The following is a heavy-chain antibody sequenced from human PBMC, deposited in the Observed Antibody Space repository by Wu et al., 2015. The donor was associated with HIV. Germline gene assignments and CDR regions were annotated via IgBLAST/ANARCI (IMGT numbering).Heavy chain of an antibody. V-gene: IGHV1-2*02. CDR3: ARDGPWFGETPGAFDI. D-gene: IGHD3-10*01. CDR1: GYTFIDYY. CDR2: INPNRGGT. J-gene: IGHJ3*02. Sequence: QVQLVQSGAEVKKPGASVKVSCKASGYTFIDYYIYWVRQAPGQGLEWMGWINPNRGGTKYAQKFQGRVTLTRDTAVTTAYLEVNSLRSDDTAVYYCARDGPWFGETPGAFDIWGQGTMVTVSS.